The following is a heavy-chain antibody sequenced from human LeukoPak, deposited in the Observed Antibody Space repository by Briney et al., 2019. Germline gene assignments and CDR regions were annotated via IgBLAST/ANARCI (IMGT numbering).Heavy chain of an antibody. J-gene: IGHJ4*02. CDR1: GFTFSSYA. Sequence: PGGSLRLSCAASGFTFSSYAMSWVRQAPGKGLEWVSTISGSGGSTYYADSVKGRFTISRDNSKNTLYLQMNSLRAEDTALYYCAVLAWSSNWLFDFWAQGTLVTVSS. CDR3: AVLAWSSNWLFDF. V-gene: IGHV3-23*01. CDR2: ISGSGGST. D-gene: IGHD6-13*01.